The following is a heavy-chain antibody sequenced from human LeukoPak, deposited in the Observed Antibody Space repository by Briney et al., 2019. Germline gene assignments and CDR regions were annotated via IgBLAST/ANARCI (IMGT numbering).Heavy chain of an antibody. CDR2: VSDSGSNT. V-gene: IGHV3-23*01. Sequence: PGGSLRLSCAASGFTFSSFAMSWVRQAPGKGLEWVSTVSDSGSNTYYADSVKGRFTISRDNSKNTLYLQLNSLRADDTAVYYCAKSLVSGGSCYSCFDYWGQGTLVTVSS. J-gene: IGHJ4*02. D-gene: IGHD2-15*01. CDR3: AKSLVSGGSCYSCFDY. CDR1: GFTFSSFA.